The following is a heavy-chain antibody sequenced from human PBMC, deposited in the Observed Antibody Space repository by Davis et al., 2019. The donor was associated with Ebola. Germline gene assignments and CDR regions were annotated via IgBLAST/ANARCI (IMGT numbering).Heavy chain of an antibody. CDR2: ISSSSSYI. V-gene: IGHV3-21*01. D-gene: IGHD2-2*01. CDR3: ARDSNIPAASYFYYYGMDV. Sequence: GESLKISCAASRFTFSSYSMNWVRQAPGKGLEWVSSISSSSSYIYYADSVKGRFTISRDNAKNSLYLQMNSLRAEDTAVYYCARDSNIPAASYFYYYGMDVWGQGTTVTVSS. J-gene: IGHJ6*02. CDR1: RFTFSSYS.